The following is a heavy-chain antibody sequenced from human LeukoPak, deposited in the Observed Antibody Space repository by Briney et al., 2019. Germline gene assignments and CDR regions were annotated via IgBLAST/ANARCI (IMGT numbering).Heavy chain of an antibody. D-gene: IGHD3-3*01. Sequence: ASVKVSCKASGYTFTGYYMYWVRQAPGQGLEWMGWINPNSGVTNYAQTFQGRVTMTRDTSISTAYMELSRLRSDDTAVYYCARGLDKYDYWSGYFLADWGQGTLVTVSS. CDR1: GYTFTGYY. V-gene: IGHV1-2*02. CDR3: ARGLDKYDYWSGYFLAD. J-gene: IGHJ4*02. CDR2: INPNSGVT.